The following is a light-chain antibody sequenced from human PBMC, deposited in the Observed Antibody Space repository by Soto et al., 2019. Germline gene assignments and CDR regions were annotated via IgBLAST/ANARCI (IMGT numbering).Light chain of an antibody. CDR2: GAS. J-gene: IGKJ1*01. CDR1: QSVINRY. CDR3: QQYGTSPRGT. V-gene: IGKV3-20*01. Sequence: EIVLTQSPGTLSLSPGERATLSCRASQSVINRYLAWYQQKPGQAPRLLMYGASSRAPGIPDRFSGSGSGTDFTLTITRVEPEDFAVYYCQQYGTSPRGTFGQGTKVEIK.